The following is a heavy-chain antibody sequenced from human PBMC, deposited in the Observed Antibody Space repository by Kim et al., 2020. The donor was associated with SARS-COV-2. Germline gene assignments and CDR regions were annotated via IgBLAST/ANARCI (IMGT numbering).Heavy chain of an antibody. CDR3: AKHIEIAYYDTRGLSWYFDL. Sequence: GGSLRLSCAASGFRFSNYGMNWVRQAPGKGLEWVSAISGSGRTTYYADSVKGRFTISSDNSKKTLYLQMNSLRADDTAVYFCAKHIEIAYYDTRGLSWYFDLWGRGTLVTVAA. V-gene: IGHV3-23*01. CDR2: ISGSGRTT. CDR1: GFRFSNYG. J-gene: IGHJ2*01. D-gene: IGHD3-22*01.